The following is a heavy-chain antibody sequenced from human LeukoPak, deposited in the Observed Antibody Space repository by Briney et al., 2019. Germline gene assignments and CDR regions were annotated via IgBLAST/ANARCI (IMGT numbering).Heavy chain of an antibody. D-gene: IGHD3-22*01. J-gene: IGHJ4*02. V-gene: IGHV3-48*01. Sequence: PGGSLRLSCAASGFSFSSYSMNWVRQAPGKGLEWVSFISGSSSTIDYADSVKGRFTISRDNGKNSLFLHMNSLRAEDTAVYYCARGLNYYDRSGYLPAGYWGQGTLVTVSS. CDR2: ISGSSSTI. CDR3: ARGLNYYDRSGYLPAGY. CDR1: GFSFSSYS.